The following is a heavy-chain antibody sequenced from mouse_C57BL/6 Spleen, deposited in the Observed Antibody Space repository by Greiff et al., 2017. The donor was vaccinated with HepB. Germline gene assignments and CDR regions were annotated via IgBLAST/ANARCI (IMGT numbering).Heavy chain of an antibody. CDR3: ASSITTVVAVDY. Sequence: EVQVVESGGGLVKPGGSLKLSCAASGFTFSDYGMHWVRQAPEKGLEWVAYISSGSSTIYYADTVKGRFAISRDNAKNTLFLQMTSLRSEDTAMYYCASSITTVVAVDYWGQGTTLTVSS. CDR1: GFTFSDYG. CDR2: ISSGSSTI. D-gene: IGHD1-1*01. J-gene: IGHJ2*01. V-gene: IGHV5-17*01.